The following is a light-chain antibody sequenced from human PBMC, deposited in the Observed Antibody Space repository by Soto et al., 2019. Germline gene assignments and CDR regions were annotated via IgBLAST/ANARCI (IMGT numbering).Light chain of an antibody. Sequence: QSVLTQPASVSGSPGQSITISCTGTRSDVGGYNYVSWYQQHPGKAPKLMIYDVSNRPSGVSNRFSGSKSGNTASLTISGLQAEDEAGYYCSSYTSSSTLFGTGTKVTVL. CDR2: DVS. V-gene: IGLV2-14*01. J-gene: IGLJ1*01. CDR1: RSDVGGYNY. CDR3: SSYTSSSTL.